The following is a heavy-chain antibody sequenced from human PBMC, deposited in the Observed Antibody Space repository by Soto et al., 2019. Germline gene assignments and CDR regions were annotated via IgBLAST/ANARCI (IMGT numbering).Heavy chain of an antibody. CDR2: IYYSGST. CDR3: ARDFYSWGWNYRVDGMYV. J-gene: IGHJ6*02. Sequence: PSETLSLTCTVSGGSISSGGYYWSWIRQHPGKGLEWIGYIYYSGSTYYNPSLKSRVTISVDTSKNQFSLKLSSVTAADTAVYYCARDFYSWGWNYRVDGMYVWGQGTTVIVSS. D-gene: IGHD1-7*01. CDR1: GGSISSGGYY. V-gene: IGHV4-31*03.